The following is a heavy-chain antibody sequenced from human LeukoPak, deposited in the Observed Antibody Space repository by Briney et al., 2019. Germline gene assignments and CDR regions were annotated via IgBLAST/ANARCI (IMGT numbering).Heavy chain of an antibody. D-gene: IGHD3-10*01. Sequence: PGGSLRLSCAASGFTFSSYGMHWVRQAPGKGLEWVAFIRYDGSNKYYADSVKGRFTISRDNSKNTLYLQMNSLRAEDTAVYYCAKEGILWFGELMYYYYYMDVWGKGTTVTISS. J-gene: IGHJ6*03. CDR2: IRYDGSNK. V-gene: IGHV3-30*02. CDR3: AKEGILWFGELMYYYYYMDV. CDR1: GFTFSSYG.